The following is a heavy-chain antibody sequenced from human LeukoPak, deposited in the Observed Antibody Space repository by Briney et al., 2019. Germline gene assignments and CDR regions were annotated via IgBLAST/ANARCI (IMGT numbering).Heavy chain of an antibody. CDR2: INHSGSN. V-gene: IGHV4-34*01. J-gene: IGHJ5*02. CDR1: GGSFSGYY. Sequence: SATLFLTCAVYGGSFSGYYWSWIRQPPGKGLEWIGEINHSGSNNYYPSLKSRVTISVAPSRNQFSLKLSSVTAADTAVYYCARLGIGVGYKLDWFDPWGEGSLVTVSS. D-gene: IGHD5-24*01. CDR3: ARLGIGVGYKLDWFDP.